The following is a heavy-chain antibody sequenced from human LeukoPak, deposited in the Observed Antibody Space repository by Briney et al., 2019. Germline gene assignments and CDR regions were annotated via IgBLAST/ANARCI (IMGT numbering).Heavy chain of an antibody. CDR1: GYTFTSYG. CDR3: ARGRITMIESPDAFDI. D-gene: IGHD3-22*01. J-gene: IGHJ3*02. V-gene: IGHV1-18*01. Sequence: ASVEVSCKASGYTFTSYGISWVRQAPGQGLEWMGWISAYNGNTNYAQKLQGRVTMTTDTSTSTAYMELRSLRSDDTAVYYCARGRITMIESPDAFDIWGQGTMVTVSS. CDR2: ISAYNGNT.